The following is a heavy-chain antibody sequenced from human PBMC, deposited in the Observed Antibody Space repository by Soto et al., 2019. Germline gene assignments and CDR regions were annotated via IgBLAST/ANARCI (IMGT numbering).Heavy chain of an antibody. CDR3: ATEGWSPEYCSSTSCYVLEEGDTYYFDY. CDR1: GFTFSSYA. Sequence: GGSLRLSCAASGFTFSSYAMSWVRQAPGKGLEWVSAISGSGGSTYYADSVKGRFTISRDNSKNTLYLQMNSLRAEDTAVYYCATEGWSPEYCSSTSCYVLEEGDTYYFDYWGQGTLVTVSS. D-gene: IGHD2-2*01. CDR2: ISGSGGST. V-gene: IGHV3-23*01. J-gene: IGHJ4*02.